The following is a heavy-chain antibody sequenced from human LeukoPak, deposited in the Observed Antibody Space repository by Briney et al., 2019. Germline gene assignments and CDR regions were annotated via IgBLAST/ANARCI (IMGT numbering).Heavy chain of an antibody. D-gene: IGHD3-10*01. J-gene: IGHJ5*02. Sequence: ASVKVSCKASGYTFTSYGISWVRQAPGQGLEWMGWISAYNGNTNYAQKLQGRVTMTTDTSTSTAYMELRSLRSDDTAVYYCARDLRTYYYGSGSYPFDPWGQGTLVTVSS. CDR3: ARDLRTYYYGSGSYPFDP. CDR2: ISAYNGNT. V-gene: IGHV1-18*01. CDR1: GYTFTSYG.